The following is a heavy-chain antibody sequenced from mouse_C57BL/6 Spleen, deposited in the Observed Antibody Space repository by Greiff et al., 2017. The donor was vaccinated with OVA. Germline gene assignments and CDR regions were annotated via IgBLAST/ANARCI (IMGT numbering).Heavy chain of an antibody. D-gene: IGHD1-1*01. CDR3: ARSGFTTVGDFDY. Sequence: VQLQQSGPELVKPGASVKISCKASGYSFTDYNMNWVKQSTGKSLEWIGVINPSYGTTSYNEKFKGKATLTVDQSSSTAYMQLNSLTSDDAAVYYGARSGFTTVGDFDYWGQGTTLTVSS. CDR1: GYSFTDYN. V-gene: IGHV1-39*01. CDR2: INPSYGTT. J-gene: IGHJ2*01.